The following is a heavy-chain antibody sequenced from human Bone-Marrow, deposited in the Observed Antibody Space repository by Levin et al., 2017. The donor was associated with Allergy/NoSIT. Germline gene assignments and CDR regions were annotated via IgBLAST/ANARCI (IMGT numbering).Heavy chain of an antibody. CDR3: ARDRVTTNWYFDL. V-gene: IGHV3-21*01. CDR1: GFTLSDYS. D-gene: IGHD4-17*01. CDR2: ITSDGNSI. J-gene: IGHJ2*01. Sequence: PAASVKVSCAASGFTLSDYSMNWVRQAPGKGLEWVSSITSDGNSIFYSDLVKGRFSISRDNANNSLYLQMNSLRAEDTSVYYCARDRVTTNWYFDLWSRGTLVTVSS.